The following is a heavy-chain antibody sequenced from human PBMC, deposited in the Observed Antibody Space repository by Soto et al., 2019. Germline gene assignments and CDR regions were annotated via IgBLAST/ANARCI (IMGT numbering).Heavy chain of an antibody. Sequence: GASVKVSCKASGYTFTDYSMHWGRQAPGQGLEWMGWIYPDSGGTNYAQKFQGRVTITRDTSIRTAYMELSRLSSVTAADTAVYYCARGRVVVPAAVMFNCLDPWGQGALVTVSS. CDR1: GYTFTDYS. V-gene: IGHV1-2*02. CDR3: ARGRVVVPAAVMFNCLDP. CDR2: IYPDSGGT. J-gene: IGHJ5*02. D-gene: IGHD2-2*01.